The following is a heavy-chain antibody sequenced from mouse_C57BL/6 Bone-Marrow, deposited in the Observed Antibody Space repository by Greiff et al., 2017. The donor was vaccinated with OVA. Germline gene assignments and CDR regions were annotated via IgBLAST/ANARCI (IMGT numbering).Heavy chain of an antibody. V-gene: IGHV7-3*01. J-gene: IGHJ2*01. CDR3: ARYYPSYYGSSCFDY. CDR2: IRNKANGYTT. D-gene: IGHD1-1*01. Sequence: EVNVVESGGGLVQPGGSLSLSCAASGFTFTDYYMSWVRQPPGKALEWLGFIRNKANGYTTEYSVTVKGRFTISRDNYQSILYLQMNALRADDSATYYCARYYPSYYGSSCFDYWGQGTTLTVSS. CDR1: GFTFTDYY.